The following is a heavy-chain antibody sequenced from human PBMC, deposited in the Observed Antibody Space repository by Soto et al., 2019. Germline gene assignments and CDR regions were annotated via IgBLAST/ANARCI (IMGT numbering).Heavy chain of an antibody. Sequence: PGGSLRLSCAASGFTFSSYWMSWVRQAPGKGLEWVANIKQDGSEKYYVDSVKGRFTISRDNAKNSLYLQMNSLRAEDTAVYYCAREADFWSGPRYYYYYYMDVWGKGTTVTVSS. CDR2: IKQDGSEK. CDR1: GFTFSSYW. V-gene: IGHV3-7*01. J-gene: IGHJ6*03. D-gene: IGHD3-3*01. CDR3: AREADFWSGPRYYYYYYMDV.